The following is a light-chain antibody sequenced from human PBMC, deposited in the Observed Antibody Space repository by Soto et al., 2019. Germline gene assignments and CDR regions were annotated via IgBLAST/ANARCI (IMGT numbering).Light chain of an antibody. V-gene: IGKV1-5*01. CDR3: QQYLAFSLT. CDR1: ETISKW. CDR2: DAS. Sequence: DIQMTQSPSTLSGSVGDRVTITCRASETISKWLAGYQQKPGKAPKLLIYDASSLKSGDPSMLTGSGSGTEFTLTISSRQHDDFATYYCQQYLAFSLTVGGGTKVEIE. J-gene: IGKJ4*01.